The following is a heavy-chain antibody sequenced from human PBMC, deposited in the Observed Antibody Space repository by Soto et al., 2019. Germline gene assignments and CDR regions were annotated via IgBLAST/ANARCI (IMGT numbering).Heavy chain of an antibody. D-gene: IGHD2-2*01. CDR2: ISSSSSTI. V-gene: IGHV3-48*01. J-gene: IGHJ5*02. Sequence: GGSLRLSCAASGFTFISYSMNWVRQAPGKGLEWVSYISSSSSTIYYADSVKGRFTISRDNAKNSLYLQMNSLRAEDTAMYYCARPVVHCSSTTCYDGWFDPWGQGTLVTVSS. CDR3: ARPVVHCSSTTCYDGWFDP. CDR1: GFTFISYS.